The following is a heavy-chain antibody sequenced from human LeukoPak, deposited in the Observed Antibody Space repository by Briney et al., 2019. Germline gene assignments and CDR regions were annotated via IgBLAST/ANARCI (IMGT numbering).Heavy chain of an antibody. CDR1: GFTFSTYW. CDR3: ARDEVATIGGYYYYMDV. CDR2: IKQDGSEK. Sequence: GGSLRLSCAASGFTFSTYWMTWVRQAPGKGLEWVANIKQDGSEKYYVDSVKGRFTISRDNAKNSLYLQMNSLRAEDTAVYYCARDEVATIGGYYYYMDVWGKGTTVTISS. D-gene: IGHD5-12*01. J-gene: IGHJ6*03. V-gene: IGHV3-7*01.